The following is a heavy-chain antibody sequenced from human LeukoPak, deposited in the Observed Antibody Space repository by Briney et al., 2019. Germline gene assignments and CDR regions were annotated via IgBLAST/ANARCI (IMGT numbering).Heavy chain of an antibody. CDR1: GFTFSSYA. V-gene: IGHV3-23*01. D-gene: IGHD6-13*01. CDR2: ISGSGGST. CDR3: AKEGSSSSWYGWFDP. Sequence: PGGSLRLSCAASGFTFSSYAMSRVRQAPGKGLEWVSAISGSGGSTYYADSVKGRFTISRDNSKNTLYLQMNSLRAEDTAVYYCAKEGSSSSWYGWFDPWGQGTLVTVSS. J-gene: IGHJ5*02.